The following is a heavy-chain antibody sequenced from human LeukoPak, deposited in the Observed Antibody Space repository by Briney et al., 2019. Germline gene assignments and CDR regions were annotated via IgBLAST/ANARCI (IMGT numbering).Heavy chain of an antibody. CDR3: TSDPRIGRYFDY. V-gene: IGHV3-15*01. CDR2: VKSKTDGGTT. Sequence: GGSLRLSCAASGFTFNNAWMNWVRQVPGKGLEWVGRVKSKTDGGTTDYAAPVQGRFTISRDDSEDTLYLQMNSLKTEDTAVYYCTSDPRIGRYFDYWGQGTLVTVSS. D-gene: IGHD1-26*01. J-gene: IGHJ4*02. CDR1: GFTFNNAW.